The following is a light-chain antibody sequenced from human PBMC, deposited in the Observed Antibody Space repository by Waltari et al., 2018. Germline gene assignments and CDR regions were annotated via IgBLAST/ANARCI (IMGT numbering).Light chain of an antibody. Sequence: QSALTPPASVSGSPGQSILISCTGTTHDIGGFNYVSWYQKHPGKGPKLIIFDDISRPSGVSDRFSASKSGNTASLTISGLHPEDEADYYCSSYSSVDSPYVFGTGTWVTVL. V-gene: IGLV2-14*03. CDR1: THDIGGFNY. CDR3: SSYSSVDSPYV. J-gene: IGLJ1*01. CDR2: DDI.